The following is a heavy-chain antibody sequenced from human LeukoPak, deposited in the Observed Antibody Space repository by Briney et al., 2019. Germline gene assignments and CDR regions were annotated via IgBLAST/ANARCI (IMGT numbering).Heavy chain of an antibody. D-gene: IGHD1-26*01. CDR2: ISGSGGAGT. J-gene: IGHJ6*02. CDR3: VKDRGGSPFYGMDV. V-gene: IGHV3-23*01. Sequence: GGSLRLSCAASGFTFSSYAMSWVRQAPGKGLEWVSTISGSGGAGTYYADSVKGRLTISRDNSKNTLYLPMNSLRAEDTAVYYCVKDRGGSPFYGMDVWGQGTTVTVSS. CDR1: GFTFSSYA.